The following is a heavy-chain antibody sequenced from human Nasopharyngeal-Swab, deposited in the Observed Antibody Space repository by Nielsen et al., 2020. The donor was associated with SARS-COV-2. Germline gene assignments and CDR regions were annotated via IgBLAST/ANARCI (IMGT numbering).Heavy chain of an antibody. CDR3: ARDQGYCSGGSCYYYYGMDV. CDR1: GFTFSSYS. V-gene: IGHV3-21*01. J-gene: IGHJ6*02. CDR2: ISSSSSYI. Sequence: GESLKISWAASGFTFSSYSMNWVRQAPGKGLEWVSSISSSSSYIYYADSVKGRFTISRDNAKNSLYLQMNSLRAEDTAVYYCARDQGYCSGGSCYYYYGMDVWGQGTTVTVSS. D-gene: IGHD2-15*01.